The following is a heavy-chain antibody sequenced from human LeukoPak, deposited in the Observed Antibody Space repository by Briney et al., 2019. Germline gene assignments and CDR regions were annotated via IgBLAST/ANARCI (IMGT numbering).Heavy chain of an antibody. Sequence: KSGGSLRLSCAASGFTFSSYSMNWVRQAPGKGLEWVSSISSSSSYIYYADSVKGRFTISRDNAKNSLYLQMNSLRAEDTAVYYCASEAGTKGAYYFDYWGQGTLVTVSS. J-gene: IGHJ4*02. V-gene: IGHV3-21*01. CDR3: ASEAGTKGAYYFDY. CDR1: GFTFSSYS. D-gene: IGHD1-7*01. CDR2: ISSSSSYI.